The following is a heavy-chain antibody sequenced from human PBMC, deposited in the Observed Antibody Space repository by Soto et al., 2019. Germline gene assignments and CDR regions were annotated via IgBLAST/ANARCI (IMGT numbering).Heavy chain of an antibody. J-gene: IGHJ4*02. Sequence: VKGSCNATGVTFSSNAISCVRQSPGQWLEWMGGIIPNFGTANYAQKFQGRVTITADESTSTAYMELSSLRSEDTAVYYCERVEHSSGYYYSDYWGQGTLPTDSS. CDR2: IIPNFGTA. D-gene: IGHD3-22*01. CDR1: GVTFSSNA. CDR3: ERVEHSSGYYYSDY. V-gene: IGHV1-69*13.